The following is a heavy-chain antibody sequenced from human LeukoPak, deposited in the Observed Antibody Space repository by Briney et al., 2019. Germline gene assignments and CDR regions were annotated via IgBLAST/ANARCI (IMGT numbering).Heavy chain of an antibody. J-gene: IGHJ5*02. CDR2: IFGDGGGD. D-gene: IGHD1-26*01. V-gene: IGHV3-23*01. CDR1: GFTFKDYA. CDR3: AKQEGWDLGNYYADH. Sequence: RGSLRLSCTASGFTFKDYATSWVRQAPGKGLEWISTIFGDGGGDYYADSVRGRFTMSRDNSKNTLYLQMNSLRGDDTAVYYCAKQEGWDLGNYYADHWGRGTLVTVSS.